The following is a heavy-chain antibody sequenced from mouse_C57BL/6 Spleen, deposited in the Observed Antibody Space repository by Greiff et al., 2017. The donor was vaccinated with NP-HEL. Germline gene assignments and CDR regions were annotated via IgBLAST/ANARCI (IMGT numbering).Heavy chain of an antibody. J-gene: IGHJ1*03. CDR2: IFPGSGST. D-gene: IGHD1-1*01. V-gene: IGHV1-75*01. CDR3: ASRAGSSYDWYFDV. Sequence: QVQLQQSGPELVKPGASVKISCKASGYTFTDYYINWVKQRPGQGLEWIGWIFPGSGSTYYNEKFKGKATLTVDKSSSTAYMLLSSVTSEDSAVYFCASRAGSSYDWYFDVWGTGTTVTVSS. CDR1: GYTFTDYY.